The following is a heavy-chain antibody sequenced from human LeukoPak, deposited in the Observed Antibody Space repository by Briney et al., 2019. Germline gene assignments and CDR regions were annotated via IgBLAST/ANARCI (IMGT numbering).Heavy chain of an antibody. CDR2: ISSSSSTI. V-gene: IGHV3-48*01. D-gene: IGHD2-2*01. J-gene: IGHJ4*02. CDR3: ANSRGYCSSTSCGWRETFDY. Sequence: RTGGSLRLSCAASGFTFSSYSTNWVRRAPGKGLEWVSYISSSSSTIYYADSVRGRFTISRDNAKNSLYLQMNSLRAEDTAVYYCANSRGYCSSTSCGWRETFDYWGQGTLVTVSS. CDR1: GFTFSSYS.